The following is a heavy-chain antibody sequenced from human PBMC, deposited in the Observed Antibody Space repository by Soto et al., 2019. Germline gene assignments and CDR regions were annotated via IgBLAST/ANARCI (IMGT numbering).Heavy chain of an antibody. CDR3: ARVMKGRMIREYYSDY. CDR1: GFTFSSYT. D-gene: IGHD3-10*01. CDR2: ISTSSNYI. V-gene: IGHV3-21*01. J-gene: IGHJ4*02. Sequence: GGSLRLSCAAIGFTFSSYTLNWVRQAPGKGLEWVSSISTSSNYIYYGDSVKGRFTISRDDAKSSLYLQMDSLRVEDTAVYYCARVMKGRMIREYYSDYWGQGTLVTVSS.